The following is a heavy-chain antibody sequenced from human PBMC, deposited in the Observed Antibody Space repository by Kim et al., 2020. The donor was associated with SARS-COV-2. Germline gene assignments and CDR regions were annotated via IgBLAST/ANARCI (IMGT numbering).Heavy chain of an antibody. Sequence: GGSLRLSCTASGFTFNTYWITWVRQAPGKGLEWVANISHDASETYYVDSVKGRFTISRDNAKNSVYLQMNTLRAEDTAIYYCARSSSRFQYHGMEVCGQG. CDR2: ISHDASET. V-gene: IGHV3-7*03. D-gene: IGHD6-13*01. J-gene: IGHJ6*02. CDR3: ARSSSRFQYHGMEV. CDR1: GFTFNTYW.